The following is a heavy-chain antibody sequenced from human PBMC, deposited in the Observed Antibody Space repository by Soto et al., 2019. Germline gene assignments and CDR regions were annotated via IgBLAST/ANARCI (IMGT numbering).Heavy chain of an antibody. D-gene: IGHD1-7*01. CDR3: AGPPELTRIYYYYGMDV. J-gene: IGHJ6*02. Sequence: QVQLVQSGAEVKKPGSSVKVSCKASGGTFSSYAISWVRQAPGQGLEWMGGIIPIFGTANYAQKFQGKVTITGDESTSTAYMELSSLRSEDTAVYYCAGPPELTRIYYYYGMDVWGQGTTVTVSS. CDR2: IIPIFGTA. V-gene: IGHV1-69*12. CDR1: GGTFSSYA.